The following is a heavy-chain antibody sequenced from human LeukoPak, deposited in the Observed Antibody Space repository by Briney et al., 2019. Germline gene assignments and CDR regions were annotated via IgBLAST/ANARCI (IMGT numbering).Heavy chain of an antibody. Sequence: SVKVSCKASGGTFSSYAISWVRQAPGQGLEWMGGIIPIFGTANYAQKFQGRVTITTDESTSTAYMELSSLRSEDTAVYYCARDSRYSSSSDAFDIWGQGTMVTVSS. CDR1: GGTFSSYA. J-gene: IGHJ3*02. V-gene: IGHV1-69*05. D-gene: IGHD6-6*01. CDR2: IIPIFGTA. CDR3: ARDSRYSSSSDAFDI.